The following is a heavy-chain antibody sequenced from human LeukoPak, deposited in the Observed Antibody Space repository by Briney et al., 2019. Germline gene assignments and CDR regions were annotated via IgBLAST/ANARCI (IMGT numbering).Heavy chain of an antibody. J-gene: IGHJ4*02. V-gene: IGHV3-23*01. D-gene: IGHD3-10*01. Sequence: GGSLRLSCAASGFTFNTYAMNWFRQAPGKGLEWPSAISGSDGSTYYADSVRGRFTISRDNSKNTLYLQMNSLRAEDTAVYYCAKDRGDVDLQYFDSWGQGTLVTVSS. CDR2: ISGSDGST. CDR1: GFTFNTYA. CDR3: AKDRGDVDLQYFDS.